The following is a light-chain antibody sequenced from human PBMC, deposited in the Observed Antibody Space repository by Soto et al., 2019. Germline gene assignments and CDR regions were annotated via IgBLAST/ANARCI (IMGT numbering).Light chain of an antibody. CDR3: CSYAGSVDHYV. CDR1: RSDVGGYNL. CDR2: EVS. J-gene: IGLJ1*01. V-gene: IGLV2-23*02. Sequence: QSALTQPASVSGSPGQSITISCTGTRSDVGGYNLVSWYQHYPRKAPKLVIYEVSERPSGVSYRFSGSKSGNTASLTISGHQAGDGADYYCCSYAGSVDHYVFGPGTKVNVL.